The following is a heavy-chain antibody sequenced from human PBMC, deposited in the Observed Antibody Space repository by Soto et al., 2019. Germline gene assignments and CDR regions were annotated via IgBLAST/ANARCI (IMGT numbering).Heavy chain of an antibody. Sequence: QVQLQQWGAGPLRPLETLSLTCGVSGGSFSGYYWAWIRQSPGKGLEWIGEINDRGSINYNPSLKSRVSSSVDTSKNHYSLNLRAVTAADTSVYYCASESNDIWTGPPWVWYFDLWGRGTLVTVSS. CDR1: GGSFSGYY. J-gene: IGHJ2*01. V-gene: IGHV4-34*01. CDR2: INDRGSI. D-gene: IGHD3-9*01. CDR3: ASESNDIWTGPPWVWYFDL.